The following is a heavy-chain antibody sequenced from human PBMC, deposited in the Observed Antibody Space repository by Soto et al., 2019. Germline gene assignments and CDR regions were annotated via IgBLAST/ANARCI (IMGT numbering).Heavy chain of an antibody. D-gene: IGHD6-13*01. CDR3: VKDLYSNSWYYFDY. V-gene: IGHV3-64D*06. CDR2: ITGNGVST. CDR1: GISFSNYA. J-gene: IGHJ4*02. Sequence: TGGSLRLSCSASGISFSNYAMHWVRQAPGKGLEHISAITGNGVSTYYANSVKGRFTISRDNSKNTLYLQMSSLRAEDTALYYCVKDLYSNSWYYFDYWGQGTLVNVSS.